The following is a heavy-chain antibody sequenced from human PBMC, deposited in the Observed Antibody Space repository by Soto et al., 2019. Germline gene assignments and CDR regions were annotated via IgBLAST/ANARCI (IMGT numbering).Heavy chain of an antibody. J-gene: IGHJ6*02. Sequence: LRLACTATGLSLTHSWMSWVRHPRGKGLAWVARITSRADGGTIDYAAAVKGRFTLLRDDPKTTLYLQMNSLKPEDTGVYHCLTARRNKYGMDVWGQGTTVTVSS. CDR1: GLSLTHSW. V-gene: IGHV3-15*01. D-gene: IGHD1-1*01. CDR3: LTARRNKYGMDV. CDR2: ITSRADGGTI.